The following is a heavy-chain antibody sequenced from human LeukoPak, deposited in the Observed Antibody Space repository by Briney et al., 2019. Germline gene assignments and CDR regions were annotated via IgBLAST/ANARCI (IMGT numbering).Heavy chain of an antibody. V-gene: IGHV1-46*01. D-gene: IGHD3-22*01. J-gene: IGHJ3*02. CDR2: INPSGGST. CDR3: ARGRHYYDSSDYYYEGDAFDI. Sequence: ASVKVSCKDSGYTFTGYYMHWVRQAPGQGLEWMGIINPSGGSTNYAQKFQGRVTMTRDMSTSIVYMELSSLRSEDTAVYYCARGRHYYDSSDYYYEGDAFDIWGQGTMVTVSS. CDR1: GYTFTGYY.